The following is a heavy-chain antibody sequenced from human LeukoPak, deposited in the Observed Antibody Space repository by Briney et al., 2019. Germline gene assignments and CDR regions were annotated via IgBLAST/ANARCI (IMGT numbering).Heavy chain of an antibody. CDR3: AKDIRYYYGSGSYPKAPYYYYGMDV. Sequence: PGGSLRLSCAASGFTFSSYVMHWVRQAPGKGLEWVAVISYDGSNKYYADSVKGRFTISRDNSKNTLYLQMNSLRAEDTAVYYCAKDIRYYYGSGSYPKAPYYYYGMDVWGQGTTVTVSS. CDR2: ISYDGSNK. CDR1: GFTFSSYV. V-gene: IGHV3-30*18. D-gene: IGHD3-10*01. J-gene: IGHJ6*02.